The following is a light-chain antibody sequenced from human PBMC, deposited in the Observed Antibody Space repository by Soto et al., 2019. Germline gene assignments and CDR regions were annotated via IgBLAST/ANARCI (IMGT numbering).Light chain of an antibody. Sequence: DIVMTQSPDSLAVSLGERATINCKSSQSVLYSSNNKNYLAWYQQKPGQPPKLLIYWASTRESGVPDRFSGSGSATDFTLTIISLQAEDVQVYYGQRYYSTPWTFGEGTKVEIK. CDR1: QSVLYSSNNKNY. CDR3: QRYYSTPWT. J-gene: IGKJ1*01. CDR2: WAS. V-gene: IGKV4-1*01.